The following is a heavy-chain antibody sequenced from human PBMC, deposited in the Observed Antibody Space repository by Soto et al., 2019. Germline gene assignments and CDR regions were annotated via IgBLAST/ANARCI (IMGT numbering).Heavy chain of an antibody. J-gene: IGHJ6*02. V-gene: IGHV3-30*03. CDR1: GFGFNFFG. CDR3: ARDRDAGWFVMDV. CDR2: ISGDASRI. D-gene: IGHD3-10*01. Sequence: QVQLVESGGGVVQPGTSLRLSCVASGFGFNFFGIHWVRQAPGKGLGWVAGISGDASRIYYADDLKGRVTISRVNSENTLYLQMNSLRPEDTALYYCARDRDAGWFVMDVWGQGTTVTV.